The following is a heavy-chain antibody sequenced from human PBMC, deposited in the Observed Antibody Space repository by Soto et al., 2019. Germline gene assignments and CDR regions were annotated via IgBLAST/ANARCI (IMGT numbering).Heavy chain of an antibody. CDR2: ISGSVGNT. CDR1: GFSSSSYA. CDR3: ARDPSYAFWSEFEY. D-gene: IGHD3-3*01. V-gene: IGHV3-23*01. J-gene: IGHJ4*02. Sequence: WGSRRLSCAVSGFSSSSYAMAWVRQDPGKGLEWVSAISGSVGNTYYAESAKGRFTIYRENSKNTLYLQMNSLRAEDTAVYYCARDPSYAFWSEFEYWGQGILVTVS.